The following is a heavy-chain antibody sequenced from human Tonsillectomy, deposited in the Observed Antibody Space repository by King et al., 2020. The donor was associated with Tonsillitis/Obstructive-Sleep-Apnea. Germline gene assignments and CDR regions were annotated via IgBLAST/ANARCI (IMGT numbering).Heavy chain of an antibody. D-gene: IGHD2-2*02. J-gene: IGHJ5*02. CDR2: IIPILGIA. V-gene: IGHV1-69*09. Sequence: QLVQSGAEVKKPGSSVKVSCKASGGTFSSYAISWVRQAPGQGLEWMGRIIPILGIANYAQKFQGRVTITADKSTSTAYMELSSLRSEDTAVYYCARDHGGAVPAAILSTPRQARGDWFDPWGQGTLVTVSS. CDR1: GGTFSSYA. CDR3: ARDHGGAVPAAILSTPRQARGDWFDP.